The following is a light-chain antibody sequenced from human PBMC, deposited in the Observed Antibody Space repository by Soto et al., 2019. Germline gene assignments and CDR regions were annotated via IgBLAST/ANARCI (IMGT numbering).Light chain of an antibody. J-gene: IGKJ1*01. CDR3: QQSYNTPRT. Sequence: DLQMTQSPSTLSASVGDTVTITCRASQSIGSYVNWYQQKPGKAPNLLIYAESSLQSGVPLRFSGSGSGTDFTLTISSLQPEDSATYYCQQSYNTPRTFGQGTKVDI. CDR1: QSIGSY. V-gene: IGKV1-39*01. CDR2: AES.